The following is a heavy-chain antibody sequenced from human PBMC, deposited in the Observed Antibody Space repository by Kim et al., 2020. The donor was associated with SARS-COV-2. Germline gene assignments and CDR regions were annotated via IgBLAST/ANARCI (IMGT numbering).Heavy chain of an antibody. CDR3: ARDRRETSGSYYGSIYY. J-gene: IGHJ6*01. CDR1: GFTFSTYW. CDR2: ISQQGSEK. V-gene: IGHV3-7*01. Sequence: GGSLRLSCAASGFTFSTYWTTWVRQAPGKGLEWVAKISQQGSEKYYVDSVKGRLTISRDNTKNSLYLQMNSLRVEDTAVYYCARDRRETSGSYYGSIYY. D-gene: IGHD3-10*01.